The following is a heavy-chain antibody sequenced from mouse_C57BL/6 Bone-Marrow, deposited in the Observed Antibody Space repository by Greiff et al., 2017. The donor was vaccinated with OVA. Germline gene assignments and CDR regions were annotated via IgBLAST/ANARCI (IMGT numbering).Heavy chain of an antibody. CDR3: AGWEVSY. J-gene: IGHJ3*01. D-gene: IGHD4-1*01. V-gene: IGHV1-50*01. CDR1: GYTFTNYC. Sequence: QVQLQQPGAELVKPGASVKLSCKASGYTFTNYCIKWVKQRPGQGLEWIGEIDPTDGYTNYNQKFKGKATVTVDTSSSTANMQLRSLTSEDSAVYYGAGWEVSYWGKATLVTVSA. CDR2: IDPTDGYT.